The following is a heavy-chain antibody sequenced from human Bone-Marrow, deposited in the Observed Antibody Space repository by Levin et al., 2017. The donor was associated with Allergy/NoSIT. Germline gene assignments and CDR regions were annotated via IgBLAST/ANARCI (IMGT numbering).Heavy chain of an antibody. Sequence: GGSLRLSCAGFGFTFDDYPFHWVRQVPGKAPEWVSGISWKGDSIGYADSVKGRFTISRDNAKRSLYLQMNNLKVEDTALYYCAKDISERPTYGCDGRRFDVWGQGTQVTVAS. CDR1: GFTFDDYP. D-gene: IGHD6-25*01. J-gene: IGHJ4*02. V-gene: IGHV3-9*01. CDR2: ISWKGDSI. CDR3: AKDISERPTYGCDGRRFDV.